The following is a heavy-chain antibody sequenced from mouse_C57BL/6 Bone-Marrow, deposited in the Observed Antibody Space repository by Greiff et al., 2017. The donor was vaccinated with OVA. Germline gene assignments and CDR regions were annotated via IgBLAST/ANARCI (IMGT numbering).Heavy chain of an antibody. D-gene: IGHD1-1*02. CDR3: ARNLVGKADY. Sequence: QVQLQQSGPELVKPGASVKISCKASGYAFSSSWMNWVKQRPGKGLEWIGRIYPGDGDTNYNGKFKGKATLTADKSSSTAYMQLSSLTSEDSAVYFCARNLVGKADYWGKGTTLTVSS. J-gene: IGHJ2*01. V-gene: IGHV1-82*01. CDR1: GYAFSSSW. CDR2: IYPGDGDT.